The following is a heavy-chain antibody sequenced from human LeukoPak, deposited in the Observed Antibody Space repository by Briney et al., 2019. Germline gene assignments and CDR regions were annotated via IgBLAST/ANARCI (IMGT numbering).Heavy chain of an antibody. CDR2: ISSSSSYI. V-gene: IGHV3-21*01. Sequence: ETLSLTCAVYGGSFSGYYWSWIRQPPGKGLEWVSSISSSSSYIYYADSVKGRFTISRDNAKNSLYLQMNSLRAEDTAVYYCARDYDSSLDYWGQGTLVTVSS. CDR3: ARDYDSSLDY. J-gene: IGHJ4*02. D-gene: IGHD3-22*01. CDR1: GGSFSGYY.